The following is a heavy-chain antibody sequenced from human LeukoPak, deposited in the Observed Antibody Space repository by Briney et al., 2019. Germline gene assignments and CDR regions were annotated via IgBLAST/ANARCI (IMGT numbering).Heavy chain of an antibody. CDR3: ARISSVDFWSPFDY. D-gene: IGHD3-3*01. CDR1: GFTFSSYW. Sequence: GGSLRLSCTASGFTFSSYWMSWVRQAPGEGLEWVANIRQDGGEKSHLDSVRGPLTISRDNAKSSLYLQMNPLRAEDTAVYYCARISSVDFWSPFDYWGQGTLVTVSS. J-gene: IGHJ4*02. V-gene: IGHV3-7*05. CDR2: IRQDGGEK.